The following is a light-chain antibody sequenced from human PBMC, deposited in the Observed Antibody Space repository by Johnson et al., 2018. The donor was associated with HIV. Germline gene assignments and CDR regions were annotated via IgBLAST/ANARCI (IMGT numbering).Light chain of an antibody. V-gene: IGLV1-51*01. J-gene: IGLJ1*01. CDR2: DNN. CDR3: GTWVSSLSAGGG. Sequence: QSVLTQPPSVSAAPGQKVTISCSGSSSNIGNNYVSWYQQLPGTAPKLLIYDNNKRPSGIPDRFSCSKYGTSATLGITGLQTGDEADYYCGTWVSSLSAGGGFGTGTKVTVL. CDR1: SSNIGNNY.